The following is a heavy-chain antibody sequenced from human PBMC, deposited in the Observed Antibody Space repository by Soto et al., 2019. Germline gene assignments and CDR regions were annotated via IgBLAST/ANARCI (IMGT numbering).Heavy chain of an antibody. CDR3: AKAGSITIFGVVISWFDP. CDR2: ISGSGGST. V-gene: IGHV3-23*01. D-gene: IGHD3-3*01. J-gene: IGHJ5*02. CDR1: GFTFSSYA. Sequence: GGSLRLSCAASGFTFSSYAMSWVRRAPGKGLEWVSAISGSGGSTYYADSVKGRFTISRDNSKNTLYLQMNSLRAEDTAVYYCAKAGSITIFGVVISWFDPWGQGTLVTVSS.